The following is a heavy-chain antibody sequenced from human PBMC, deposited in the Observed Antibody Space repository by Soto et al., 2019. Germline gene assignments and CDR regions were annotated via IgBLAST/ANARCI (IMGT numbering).Heavy chain of an antibody. J-gene: IGHJ1*01. CDR3: ANDGSGIAADGMCFKH. CDR2: ISWNSGSI. CDR1: GFTFDDYA. V-gene: IGHV3-9*01. D-gene: IGHD6-13*01. Sequence: EVQLVESGGGLVQPGRSLRLSCAASGFTFDDYAMHWVRQAPGKGLEWVSGISWNSGSIGYADSVKGRFTISRDNAKNSLYLHMNSLRAEDTDLYYCANDGSGIAADGMCFKHWGQGTLVTVSS.